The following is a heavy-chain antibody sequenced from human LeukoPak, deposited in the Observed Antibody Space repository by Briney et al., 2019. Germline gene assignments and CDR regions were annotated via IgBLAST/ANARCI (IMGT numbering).Heavy chain of an antibody. J-gene: IGHJ4*02. Sequence: GGSLRLSCAASGFTFSSYGMHWVRQAPGKGLEWVSSISDGGTYKYYADSVKGRFTISRDSAKNSLYLQMNSLRAEGTAVYYCARSAPATAITDYWGQGTLVTVSS. V-gene: IGHV3-21*01. CDR1: GFTFSSYG. CDR2: ISDGGTYK. CDR3: ARSAPATAITDY. D-gene: IGHD2-2*02.